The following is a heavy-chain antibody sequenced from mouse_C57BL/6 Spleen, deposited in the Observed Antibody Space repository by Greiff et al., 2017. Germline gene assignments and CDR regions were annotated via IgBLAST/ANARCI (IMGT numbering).Heavy chain of an antibody. D-gene: IGHD1-1*01. CDR2: IYPGSGNT. J-gene: IGHJ2*01. CDR1: GYTFTDYY. V-gene: IGHV1-76*01. CDR3: ARWITTVPYFDY. Sequence: VQLQQSGAELVRPGASVKLSCKASGYTFTDYYINWVKQRPGQGLEWIARIYPGSGNTYYNEKFKGKATLTAEKSSSTAYMQLSSLTSEDSAVYFCARWITTVPYFDYWGQGTTLTVSS.